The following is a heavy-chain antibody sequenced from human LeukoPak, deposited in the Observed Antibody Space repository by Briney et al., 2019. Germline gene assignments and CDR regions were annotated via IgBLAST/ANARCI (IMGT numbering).Heavy chain of an antibody. V-gene: IGHV3-7*01. J-gene: IGHJ4*02. CDR3: ARDHYDFWSGYYMDY. D-gene: IGHD3-3*01. CDR2: IKQDGSEK. Sequence: GGSLRLSCAASGFTFSSYWMSWVRQAPGKGLEWVANIKQDGSEKHYVDSVKGRFTISRDNAKNSLYLQMNSLRAEDTAVYYCARDHYDFWSGYYMDYWGQGTLVTVSS. CDR1: GFTFSSYW.